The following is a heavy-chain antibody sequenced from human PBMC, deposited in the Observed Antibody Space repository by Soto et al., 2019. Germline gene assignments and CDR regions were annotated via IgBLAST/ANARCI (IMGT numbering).Heavy chain of an antibody. CDR2: ISSSSSYI. CDR3: ARGPEDYGGKAGFDY. Sequence: EVQLVESGGGLVKPGGSLRLSCAASGFTFSSYSMNWVRQAPGKGLEWVSSISSSSSYIYYADSVKGRFTISRDNAKNSLYQQMNSLRAEDTAVYYCARGPEDYGGKAGFDYWGQGTLVTVSS. D-gene: IGHD4-17*01. CDR1: GFTFSSYS. V-gene: IGHV3-21*01. J-gene: IGHJ4*02.